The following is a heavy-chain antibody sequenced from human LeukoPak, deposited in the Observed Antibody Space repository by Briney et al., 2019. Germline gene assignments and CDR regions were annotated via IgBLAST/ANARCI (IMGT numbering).Heavy chain of an antibody. J-gene: IGHJ4*02. CDR1: GFTFSSYA. Sequence: GGSLRLSCAASGFTFSSYAMSWVRQAPGRGLEWVSVISGSGDSTYYADSVKGRFTISRDNSKNTLYLQMNSLRAEDTAVYYCAKDRTAGYDGLVDYWGQGTLVTVSS. CDR3: AKDRTAGYDGLVDY. D-gene: IGHD5-12*01. CDR2: ISGSGDST. V-gene: IGHV3-23*01.